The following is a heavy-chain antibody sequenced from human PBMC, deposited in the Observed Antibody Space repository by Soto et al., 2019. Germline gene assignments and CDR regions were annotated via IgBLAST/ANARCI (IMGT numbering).Heavy chain of an antibody. CDR2: IRSKAYGGTT. D-gene: IGHD3-22*01. CDR1: GFTFGDYA. V-gene: IGHV3-49*04. CDR3: LRSYYDSSGPDAFDI. J-gene: IGHJ3*02. Sequence: PGGSLRLSCTASGFTFGDYAISWVLQAPGKWLEWVGFIRSKAYGGTTEYAASVKGRFTISRDDSKSIAYLQMNSLKTEDTAVYYCLRSYYDSSGPDAFDIWGHGTMVTVS.